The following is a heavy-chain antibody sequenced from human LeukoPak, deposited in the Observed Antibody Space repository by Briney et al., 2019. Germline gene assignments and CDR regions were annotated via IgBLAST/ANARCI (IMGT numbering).Heavy chain of an antibody. V-gene: IGHV3-23*01. CDR2: ISGSGGST. CDR1: GFTFSSYA. CDR3: AKDRRYYYDSSGYYLDC. Sequence: GGSLRLSCAASGFTFSSYAMSWVRQAPGKGLEWVSAISGSGGSTYYADSVKGRFTISRDNSKNTLYLQMNSLRAEDTAVYYCAKDRRYYYDSSGYYLDCWGQGTPVTVSS. J-gene: IGHJ4*02. D-gene: IGHD3-22*01.